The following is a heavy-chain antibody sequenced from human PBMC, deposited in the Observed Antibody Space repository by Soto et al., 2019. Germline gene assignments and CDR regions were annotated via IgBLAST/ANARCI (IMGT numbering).Heavy chain of an antibody. J-gene: IGHJ5*02. Sequence: QVQLQESGPGLVKPSQTLSLTCTVSGGSISSGGYYWSWIRQHPGKGLEWIGYIYYSGSTYYNPSFKSRVTISVDTSKNQFSLKLSSVTAADPAVYYCAREPSGYDYYGYNWFDPWGQGTLVTVSS. V-gene: IGHV4-31*03. CDR3: AREPSGYDYYGYNWFDP. CDR1: GGSISSGGYY. CDR2: IYYSGST. D-gene: IGHD5-12*01.